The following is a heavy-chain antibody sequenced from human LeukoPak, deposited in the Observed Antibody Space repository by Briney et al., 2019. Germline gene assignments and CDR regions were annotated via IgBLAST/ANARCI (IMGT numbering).Heavy chain of an antibody. J-gene: IGHJ6*02. CDR1: GGSFSGYY. CDR3: ARGYRGPSYYYYGMDV. Sequence: SETLSLTCAVYGGSFSGYYWSWIRQPPGKGLEWIGEINHSGSTNYNPSLKSRVTISVDTSKNQFPLKLSSVTAADTAVYYCARGYRGPSYYYYGMDVWGQGTTVTVSS. CDR2: INHSGST. V-gene: IGHV4-34*01. D-gene: IGHD5-12*01.